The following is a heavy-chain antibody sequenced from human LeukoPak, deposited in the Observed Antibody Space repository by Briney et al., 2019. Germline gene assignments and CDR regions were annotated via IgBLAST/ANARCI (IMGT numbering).Heavy chain of an antibody. J-gene: IGHJ3*02. V-gene: IGHV6-1*01. CDR2: TYYRSKWYN. D-gene: IGHD7-27*01. Sequence: SQTLSITCALSGDSFSSNSAAWNWIRQSPSRGLEWLGRTYYRSKWYNDYAVSVKSRITINPDTSKNQFSLEMNSVTPEDTAVYYCARRSNWGNVFDIWGQGTMVTVSS. CDR3: ARRSNWGNVFDI. CDR1: GDSFSSNSAA.